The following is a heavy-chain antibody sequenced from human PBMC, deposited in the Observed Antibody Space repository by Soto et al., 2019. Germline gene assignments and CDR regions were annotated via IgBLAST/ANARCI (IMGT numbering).Heavy chain of an antibody. CDR3: AKDATAVNGVWDPFDM. CDR2: VGGSDTDK. D-gene: IGHD2-8*01. J-gene: IGHJ3*02. Sequence: EVQLLESWGVVVQPGGSLRLSCAASGFTFSAYAMSWVRQAPGKGLQWVSGVGGSDTDKHYADSVRGRFTVSRDNSKNTLYLQMNSLRADDTAVYYCAKDATAVNGVWDPFDMWGQGTEVTVSS. CDR1: GFTFSAYA. V-gene: IGHV3-23*01.